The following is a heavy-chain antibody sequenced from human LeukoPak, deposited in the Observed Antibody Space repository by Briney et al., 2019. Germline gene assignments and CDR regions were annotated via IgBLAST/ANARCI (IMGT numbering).Heavy chain of an antibody. Sequence: GKSLRLSCAGSGFSFSTYDMHWVRQAPGKGLEWVAVISSDGSHKYWADSVKGRFTISRDNSKNTVYLQMNSLRAEDTAVYYCAKGSIDWYYFDYWGQGTLVTVSS. CDR1: GFSFSTYD. D-gene: IGHD3-9*01. J-gene: IGHJ4*02. CDR3: AKGSIDWYYFDY. V-gene: IGHV3-30*18. CDR2: ISSDGSHK.